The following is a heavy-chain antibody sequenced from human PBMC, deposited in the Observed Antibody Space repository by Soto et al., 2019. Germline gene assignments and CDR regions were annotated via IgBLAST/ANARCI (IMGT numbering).Heavy chain of an antibody. Sequence: QVQLVQSGGEVKKPGASVRVSCKASGYTFNNYGISWVRQAPGQGLEWMGWLNTYNGNTNYAQKFLGRVSMSTDTSTSTAYMDLRSLRSDDTAVYYCARYVLYSTSGDRRFDPWGQGTLVPVSS. CDR1: GYTFNNYG. V-gene: IGHV1-18*01. CDR2: LNTYNGNT. J-gene: IGHJ5*02. CDR3: ARYVLYSTSGDRRFDP. D-gene: IGHD6-6*01.